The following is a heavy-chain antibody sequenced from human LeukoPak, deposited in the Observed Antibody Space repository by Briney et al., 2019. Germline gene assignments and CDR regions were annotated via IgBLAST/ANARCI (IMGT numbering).Heavy chain of an antibody. CDR1: GFTLSSYS. J-gene: IGHJ4*02. Sequence: GRTLRLSRAASGFTLSSYSMNWVRQAPGKGLDWVSSISSSSSSIYYADSVKGRFSISRDNSKNSLYLQMNSLRAEDTAVYYCAKEGEHSSSRHVYADYWGQGTQVTVSS. CDR2: ISSSSSSI. CDR3: AKEGEHSSSRHVYADY. V-gene: IGHV3-21*01. D-gene: IGHD6-13*01.